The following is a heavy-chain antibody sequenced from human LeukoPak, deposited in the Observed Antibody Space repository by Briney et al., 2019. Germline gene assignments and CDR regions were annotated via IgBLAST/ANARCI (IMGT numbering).Heavy chain of an antibody. V-gene: IGHV3-21*01. J-gene: IGHJ6*04. CDR3: AELGITMIGGV. CDR2: ISPSSSYI. CDR1: GFTFSSYS. D-gene: IGHD3-10*02. Sequence: PGGSLRLSCAASGFTFSSYSLAWVRQAPGKGLEWVSSISPSSSYIYYTDSVKGRFTISRDNAENSLYLQMNSLRAEDTAVYYCAELGITMIGGVWGKGTTVTISS.